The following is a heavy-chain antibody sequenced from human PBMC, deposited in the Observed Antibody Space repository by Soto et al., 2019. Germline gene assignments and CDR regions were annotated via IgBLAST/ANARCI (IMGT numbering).Heavy chain of an antibody. CDR3: ARRRAGGFDS. V-gene: IGHV4-39*01. Sequence: QLQLQESGPGLVKPSETLSLICTVSGGSISSSSYYWGWIRQPPGKGVEWIGSIYYSGSTYYNPSLKSRVTISVDTSKNQFSLKLGSVTAADTAVYCCARRRAGGFDSWGQGTLVTVSS. CDR1: GGSISSSSYY. D-gene: IGHD6-13*01. CDR2: IYYSGST. J-gene: IGHJ4*02.